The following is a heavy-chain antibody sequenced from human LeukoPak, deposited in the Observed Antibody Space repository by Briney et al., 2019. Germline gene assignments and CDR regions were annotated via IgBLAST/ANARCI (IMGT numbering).Heavy chain of an antibody. V-gene: IGHV1-46*01. Sequence: ASVTVSCKASGYTFTSYYIDWVRQAPGQGLEWMGVINPSGGSTRYAQKLQGRVTMTGDPSTRTVYMELSSLTSDDTAVYYCARGTTDAYWGQGTPVTVSS. CDR3: ARGTTDAY. J-gene: IGHJ4*02. CDR2: INPSGGST. CDR1: GYTFTSYY. D-gene: IGHD1-1*01.